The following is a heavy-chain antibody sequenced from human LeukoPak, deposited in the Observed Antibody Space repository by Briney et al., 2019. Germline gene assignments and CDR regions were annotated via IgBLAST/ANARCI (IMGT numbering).Heavy chain of an antibody. J-gene: IGHJ4*02. D-gene: IGHD1-26*01. V-gene: IGHV1-69*13. CDR1: GGTFSSYA. Sequence: GASVKVSCKASGGTFSSYAISWVRQAPGQGLEWMGGIIPIFGTANYAQKFQGRVTITADESTSTAYTELSSLRSEDTAVYYCARAPFGGSYSSGEDYWGQGTLVTVSS. CDR3: ARAPFGGSYSSGEDY. CDR2: IIPIFGTA.